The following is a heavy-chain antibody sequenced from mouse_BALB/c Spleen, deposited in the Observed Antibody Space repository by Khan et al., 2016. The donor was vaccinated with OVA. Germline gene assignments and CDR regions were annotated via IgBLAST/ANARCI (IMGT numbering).Heavy chain of an antibody. CDR1: GYTFTNYG. Sequence: QIQLVQSGPELKKPGETVKISCKASGYTFTNYGMNWVKQAPGKALKWMGWISTYTGEPTYADDFKGRFAFSLETSASTAYLQINNLKNEDTATXFYTRPPHFSYILIYWGQGTSVTVSS. D-gene: IGHD1-3*01. CDR3: TRPPHFSYILIY. V-gene: IGHV9-3-1*01. CDR2: ISTYTGEP. J-gene: IGHJ4*01.